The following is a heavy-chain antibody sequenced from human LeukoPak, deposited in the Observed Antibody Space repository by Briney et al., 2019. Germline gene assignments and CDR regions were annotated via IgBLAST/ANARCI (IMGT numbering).Heavy chain of an antibody. CDR1: GYTFTCYD. D-gene: IGHD6-19*01. V-gene: IGHV1-8*01. CDR2: MNPNSGNT. CDR3: ARGRRKSSGWYGGDY. Sequence: ASEKVSCTASGYTFTCYDINWVRQATGQGLAWMGWMNPNSGNTGYAQKFQGRVTMTRNASISTAYMELSSLRSEDTAVYYCARGRRKSSGWYGGDYWGQGTLVTVSS. J-gene: IGHJ4*02.